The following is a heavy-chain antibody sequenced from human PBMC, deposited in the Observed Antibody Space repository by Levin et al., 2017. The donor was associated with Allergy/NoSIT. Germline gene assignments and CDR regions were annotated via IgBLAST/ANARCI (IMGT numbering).Heavy chain of an antibody. CDR2: IPYNGNIK. J-gene: IGHJ6*02. D-gene: IGHD1-1*01. Sequence: GGSLRLSCVASGSTLSDYAMHWARQAPGRGLEWVGFIPYNGNIKYNADSVQGRFTLSRSNSNNTPYLQMNSLRVADTGVYYCARDYWTYAGTRDGTDGWGQGATVTVSS. CDR1: GSTLSDYA. CDR3: ARDYWTYAGTRDGTDG. V-gene: IGHV3-30*04.